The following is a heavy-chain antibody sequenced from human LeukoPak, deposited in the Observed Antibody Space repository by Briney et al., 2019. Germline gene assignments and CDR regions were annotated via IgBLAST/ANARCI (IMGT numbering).Heavy chain of an antibody. J-gene: IGHJ4*02. CDR3: ARASDLDSFDY. V-gene: IGHV1-18*01. Sequence: ASVKVSCKTSGYTFTTYGISWVRQAPGQGLEWMGWINAYNGNTINAQKLQGRVTMTTDTSASTAYMELRSLRSDDTAVYYCARASDLDSFDYWGQGTLVTVSS. CDR2: INAYNGNT. CDR1: GYTFTTYG.